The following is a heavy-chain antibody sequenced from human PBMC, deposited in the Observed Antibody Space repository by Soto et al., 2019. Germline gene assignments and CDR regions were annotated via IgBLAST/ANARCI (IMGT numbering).Heavy chain of an antibody. V-gene: IGHV4-4*07. CDR2: IYASGNT. Sequence: ETLSLTCTVSGASISDYYWSWIRQPAGKGLECIGRIYASGNTNYNPSLKSRVTMSVDTSKNQFSLTLNSVTAADTAVYYCARESRSALGITIFGGDAFDIWGQGTMVTVSS. CDR1: GASISDYY. D-gene: IGHD3-3*01. CDR3: ARESRSALGITIFGGDAFDI. J-gene: IGHJ3*02.